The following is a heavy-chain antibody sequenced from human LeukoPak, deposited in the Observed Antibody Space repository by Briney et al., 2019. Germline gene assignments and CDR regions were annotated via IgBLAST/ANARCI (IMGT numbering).Heavy chain of an antibody. J-gene: IGHJ3*02. CDR2: IGYDGGNK. Sequence: GGSLTLSCPACRFIFRLYGMSWVRQPAGTGLDWVTVIGYDGGNKYYTDPVKGRFTNPRDNYRNTLYLQMDSLSAEETPVYFCAKDRDYGSSLDAFDSSGQGTIVSVSS. CDR3: AKDRDYGSSLDAFDS. V-gene: IGHV3-33*06. CDR1: RFIFRLYG. D-gene: IGHD3-10*01.